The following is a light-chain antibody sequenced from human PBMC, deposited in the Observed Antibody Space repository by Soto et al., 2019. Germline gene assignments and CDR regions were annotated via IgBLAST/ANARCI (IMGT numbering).Light chain of an antibody. CDR3: QQYKSYSRT. Sequence: DIQMTQSPSTLSASVGDRVTITCRASQSISSWLAWYQQKPGKAPKLLICQASSLESGVPSRFSGSGAETEFTLTISSLQPDDFATYYCQQYKSYSRTFGQGTKVEIK. V-gene: IGKV1-5*03. J-gene: IGKJ1*01. CDR2: QAS. CDR1: QSISSW.